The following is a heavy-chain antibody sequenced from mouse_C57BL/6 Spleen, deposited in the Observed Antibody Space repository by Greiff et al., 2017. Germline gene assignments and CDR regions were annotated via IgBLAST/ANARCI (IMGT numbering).Heavy chain of an antibody. D-gene: IGHD2-1*01. CDR3: TNIDHYGNYVRFAY. Sequence: EVQLQQSGAELVRPGASVKLSCTASGFNIKDDYMHWVKQRPEQGLEWIGWIDPENGDTEYASKFQGKATITADTSSNTAYLQLSSLTSEDTAVYYCTNIDHYGNYVRFAYWGQGTLVTVSA. CDR2: IDPENGDT. CDR1: GFNIKDDY. J-gene: IGHJ3*01. V-gene: IGHV14-4*01.